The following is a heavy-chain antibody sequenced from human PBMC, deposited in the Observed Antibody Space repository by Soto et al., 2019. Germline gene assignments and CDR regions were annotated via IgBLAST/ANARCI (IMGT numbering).Heavy chain of an antibody. D-gene: IGHD6-13*01. V-gene: IGHV3-9*01. Sequence: GGSLRLSCAASGFAFDDYAMHWVRQAPGKGLEWVSGISWNSGSIGYADSVKGRFTISRDNAKNSLYLQMNSLRAEDTALYYCAKDRGISYYYYYMEVWGKGTTVTV. CDR2: ISWNSGSI. J-gene: IGHJ6*03. CDR3: AKDRGISYYYYYMEV. CDR1: GFAFDDYA.